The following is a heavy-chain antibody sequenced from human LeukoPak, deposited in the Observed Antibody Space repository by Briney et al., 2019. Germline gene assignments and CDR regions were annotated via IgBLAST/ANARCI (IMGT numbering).Heavy chain of an antibody. CDR3: ARGAFSEYSSSWYYHPLDY. V-gene: IGHV1-18*01. D-gene: IGHD6-13*01. CDR1: GGTFTSYG. Sequence: ASVKVSCKASGGTFTSYGISWVRQAPGQGLEWMGWISAYNGNTNYAQKLQGRVTMTTDTSTSTAYMELRSLRSDDTAVYYCARGAFSEYSSSWYYHPLDYWGQGTLVTVSS. CDR2: ISAYNGNT. J-gene: IGHJ4*02.